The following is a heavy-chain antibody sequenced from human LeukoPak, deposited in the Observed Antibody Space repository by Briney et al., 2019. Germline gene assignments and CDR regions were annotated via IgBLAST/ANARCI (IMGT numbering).Heavy chain of an antibody. J-gene: IGHJ4*02. CDR3: GRDWKVDY. D-gene: IGHD1-1*01. V-gene: IGHV3-23*01. CDR1: GFTFSSYA. Sequence: GGSLRLSCAASGFTFSSYAMSWVRQAPGEGLQWVSAIGDNGHDAKYAPSVKGRFTISRDNSKNTLYLQMDSLRVEDTAIYYCGRDWKVDYWGQGTLVTVSS. CDR2: IGDNGHDA.